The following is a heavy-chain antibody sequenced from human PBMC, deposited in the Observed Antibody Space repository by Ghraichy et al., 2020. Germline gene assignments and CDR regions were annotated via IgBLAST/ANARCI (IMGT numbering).Heavy chain of an antibody. CDR1: GFTFSSYG. D-gene: IGHD5-12*01. CDR3: AREVVYVVATPYGKDV. CDR2: IWYDGSNK. V-gene: IGHV3-33*01. J-gene: IGHJ6*02. Sequence: GGSLRLSCAASGFTFSSYGMHWVRQAPGKGLEWVAVIWYDGSNKYYADSVKGRFTISRDNSKNTLYLQMNSLRAEDTAVYYCAREVVYVVATPYGKDVWGQGTTVTVSS.